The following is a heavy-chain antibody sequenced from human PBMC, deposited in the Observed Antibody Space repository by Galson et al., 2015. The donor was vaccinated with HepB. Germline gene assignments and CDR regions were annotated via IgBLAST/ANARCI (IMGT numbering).Heavy chain of an antibody. CDR2: ISATGSTR. CDR3: AGNYDIWSGYV. V-gene: IGHV3-48*02. J-gene: IGHJ4*02. D-gene: IGHD3-3*01. Sequence: SLRLSCAASGFTFSSYNMNWVRQAPGKGLEWVSYISATGSTRNYADSVKGRFTISRDNANNSLYLQMTSLREEDTAVYYCAGNYDIWSGYVWGQGTLVTVSS. CDR1: GFTFSSYN.